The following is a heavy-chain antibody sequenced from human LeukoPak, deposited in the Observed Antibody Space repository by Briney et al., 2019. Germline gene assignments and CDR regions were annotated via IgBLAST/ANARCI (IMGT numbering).Heavy chain of an antibody. CDR3: ARAYYDPSVGCGY. J-gene: IGHJ4*02. V-gene: IGHV1-46*01. CDR2: INPSGGST. D-gene: IGHD3-22*01. Sequence: GASVKVSCKASGYTFTGYYLHWVRQAPGQGLEWMGIINPSGGSTTYAQHFQGRVTMTRDMSTSTVYMELSSLRSEDTAVYYCARAYYDPSVGCGYWGQGTLVTVSS. CDR1: GYTFTGYY.